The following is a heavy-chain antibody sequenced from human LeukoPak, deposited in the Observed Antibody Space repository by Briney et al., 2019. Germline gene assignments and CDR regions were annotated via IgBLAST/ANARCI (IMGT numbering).Heavy chain of an antibody. D-gene: IGHD6-19*01. CDR3: ARDALQGRLTPDF. J-gene: IGHJ4*02. Sequence: ASVKVSCKTSGYTFTTYGISWVRQAPGQGPEWMGWISPYNGNTNYAQKLQGRVTMTTDTSTSTAYMELRSLTSDDTAVYYCARDALQGRLTPDFWGQGTLVTVPS. V-gene: IGHV1-18*01. CDR1: GYTFTTYG. CDR2: ISPYNGNT.